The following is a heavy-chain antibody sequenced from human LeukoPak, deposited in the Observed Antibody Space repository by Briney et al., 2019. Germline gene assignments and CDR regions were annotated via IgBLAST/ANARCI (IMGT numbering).Heavy chain of an antibody. V-gene: IGHV3-23*01. CDR3: AKDRVSVYYYDSSSYYYFDY. J-gene: IGHJ4*02. D-gene: IGHD3-22*01. Sequence: PGGSLRLSCAASGFTFSSYAMSWVRQAPGKGLEGVSAISGSGGSTYYADSVKGRFTISRDNSKNTLYLQMNSLRAEDTAVYYCAKDRVSVYYYDSSSYYYFDYWGQGTLVTVSS. CDR1: GFTFSSYA. CDR2: ISGSGGST.